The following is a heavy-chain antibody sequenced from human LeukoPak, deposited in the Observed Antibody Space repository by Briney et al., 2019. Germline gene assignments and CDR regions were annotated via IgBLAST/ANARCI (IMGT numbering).Heavy chain of an antibody. V-gene: IGHV3-23*01. CDR1: GFTFSSYA. Sequence: GGSLRLSCAASGFTFSSYAMSWVRQAPGKGLEWVSAISGSGGSTYYADSVKGRITISRDNSKNTLYLQMNSLRAEDTAVYYCAKGKDSSGWYPPEYYYYGMDVWGQGTTVTVSS. J-gene: IGHJ6*02. CDR3: AKGKDSSGWYPPEYYYYGMDV. D-gene: IGHD6-19*01. CDR2: ISGSGGST.